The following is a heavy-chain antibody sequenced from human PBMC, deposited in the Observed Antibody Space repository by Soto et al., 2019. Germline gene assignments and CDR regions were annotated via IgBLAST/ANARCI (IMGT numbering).Heavy chain of an antibody. Sequence: GASVKVSCKASGYTFTSYAMHWVRQAPGQRLEWMGWINAGNGNTKYSQKFQGRVTITRDTSASTAYMELSSLRSEDTAVYYCAKSIVVVATYAHWRHGALVNVFS. CDR2: INAGNGNT. V-gene: IGHV1-3*01. D-gene: IGHD2-21*01. CDR1: GYTFTSYA. J-gene: IGHJ1*01. CDR3: AKSIVVVATYAH.